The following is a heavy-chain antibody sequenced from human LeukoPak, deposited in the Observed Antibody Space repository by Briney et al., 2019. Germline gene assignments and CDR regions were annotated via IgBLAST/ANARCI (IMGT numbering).Heavy chain of an antibody. CDR2: IYYSGST. D-gene: IGHD1-26*01. V-gene: IGHV4-39*07. CDR3: ARDRGLPYFDY. Sequence: SETLSLTCTVSGGSISSSSYYWGWIRQPPGKGLEWIGSIYYSGSTYYNPSLKSRVTISVDTSKNQFSLNLSSVTVADTAVYYCARDRGLPYFDYWGQGSLVTVSS. CDR1: GGSISSSSYY. J-gene: IGHJ4*02.